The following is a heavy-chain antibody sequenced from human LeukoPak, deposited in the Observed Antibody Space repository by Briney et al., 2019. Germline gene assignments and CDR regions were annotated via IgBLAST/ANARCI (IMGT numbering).Heavy chain of an antibody. D-gene: IGHD3-10*01. Sequence: GSLRLSCAVSGFTFTSYAISWVRQAPGKGLEWVSTISGSGDSTYYTDSVKGRFTLSRDKSKNTVCLQMDSLRVAETAVYYCARVQYGNLSGSYRTFFDFWGQGALVTVSP. J-gene: IGHJ4*02. V-gene: IGHV3-23*01. CDR1: GFTFTSYA. CDR2: ISGSGDST. CDR3: ARVQYGNLSGSYRTFFDF.